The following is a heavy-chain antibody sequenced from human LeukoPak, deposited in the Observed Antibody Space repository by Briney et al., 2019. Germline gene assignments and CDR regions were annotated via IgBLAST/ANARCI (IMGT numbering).Heavy chain of an antibody. CDR1: GFTFSSYA. J-gene: IGHJ4*02. D-gene: IGHD3-10*01. CDR2: SSGSGGST. CDR3: AKSPSMVRGYFDY. Sequence: GGPLRLSCAASGFTFSSYAMSWVRQAPGKGLEWVSASSGSGGSTYYADSVKGRFTISRDNSKNTLCLQMNSLRAEDTGVYYCAKSPSMVRGYFDYWGQGTLVTVSS. V-gene: IGHV3-23*01.